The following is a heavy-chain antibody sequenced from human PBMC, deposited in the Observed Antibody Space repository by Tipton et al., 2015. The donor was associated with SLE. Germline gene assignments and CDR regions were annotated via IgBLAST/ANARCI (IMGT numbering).Heavy chain of an antibody. CDR1: GGSISSDY. CDR2: LYSGGSP. J-gene: IGHJ5*02. V-gene: IGHV4-59*01. Sequence: TLSLTCNASGGSISSDYWSWIRQPPGKGLEWIGDLYSGGSPNYNPSLKSRVTMSVDTSKNHFSLKVNSVTAADTAVYYCARGGHYAWFGPWGQGFLVTVSS. CDR3: ARGGHYAWFGP. D-gene: IGHD3-3*01.